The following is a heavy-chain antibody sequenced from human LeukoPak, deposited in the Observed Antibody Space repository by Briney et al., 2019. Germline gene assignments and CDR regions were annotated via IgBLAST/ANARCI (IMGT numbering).Heavy chain of an antibody. J-gene: IGHJ4*02. Sequence: GGSLRLSCAASGFTFSSYAMSWVRQAPGKGLEWVSYISSSSSTIYYADSVKGRFTISRDNAKNSLYLQMNSLRAEDAAVYYCARDLRDFTFGGVIVIRFDYWGQGTLVTVSS. V-gene: IGHV3-48*04. D-gene: IGHD3-16*02. CDR2: ISSSSSTI. CDR3: ARDLRDFTFGGVIVIRFDY. CDR1: GFTFSSYA.